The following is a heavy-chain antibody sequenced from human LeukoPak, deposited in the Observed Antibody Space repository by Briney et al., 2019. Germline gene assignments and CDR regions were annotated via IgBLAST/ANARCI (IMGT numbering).Heavy chain of an antibody. CDR2: IYPGDSDT. CDR1: GYSFTTYW. V-gene: IGHV5-51*01. Sequence: GESLKISCKGSGYSFTTYWIGWVRQMPGKGLEWMGIIYPGDSDTRYSPSFQGQVTISADKSISTAYLQWSSLKASDTAMYYCARHQVKKLQVGSSHYYMDVWGKGTTVTISS. CDR3: ARHQVKKLQVGSSHYYMDV. D-gene: IGHD2-15*01. J-gene: IGHJ6*03.